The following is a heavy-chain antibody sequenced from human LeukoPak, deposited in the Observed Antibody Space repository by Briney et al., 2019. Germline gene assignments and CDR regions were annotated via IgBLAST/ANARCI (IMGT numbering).Heavy chain of an antibody. D-gene: IGHD6-13*01. Sequence: GESLKISCKGSGYTSTNYWIGWVRQMPGKGLEWMGIIYPGDSDTRYSPSFQGQVTISADKSISTAYLQWSSLKASDTAMYYCARQAAEFYYYMDVWGKGTTVTVSS. CDR3: ARQAAEFYYYMDV. J-gene: IGHJ6*03. CDR1: GYTSTNYW. V-gene: IGHV5-51*01. CDR2: IYPGDSDT.